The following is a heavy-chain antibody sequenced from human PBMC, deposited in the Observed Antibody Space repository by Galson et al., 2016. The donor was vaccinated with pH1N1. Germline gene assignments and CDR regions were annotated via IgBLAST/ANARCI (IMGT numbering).Heavy chain of an antibody. Sequence: SVKVSCKASGGTFSSFGISWVRQAPGQGLEWMGGIIGMFAKTNYAQKFQGRVTITADELTSTAYVDLSSLTSEETAVYYCARSPGYMVTALDNWGHGTLVTVSS. CDR1: GGTFSSFG. J-gene: IGHJ4*01. CDR3: ARSPGYMVTALDN. CDR2: IIGMFAKT. D-gene: IGHD2-21*02. V-gene: IGHV1-69*13.